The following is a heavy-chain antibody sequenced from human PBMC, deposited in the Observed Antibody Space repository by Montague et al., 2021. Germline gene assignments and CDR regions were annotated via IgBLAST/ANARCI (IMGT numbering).Heavy chain of an antibody. CDR2: TNHRGIS. CDR3: ARYLTGGYDE. J-gene: IGHJ1*01. CDR1: GGSLDAFS. V-gene: IGHV4-34*01. D-gene: IGHD5-12*01. Sequence: SETLSLTCAVHGGSLDAFSWTWIRQPPGKGLEWIGETNHRGISSYNPALKGRVTLSAETSKNQFSLRVTSVTAADTAVYFCARYLTGGYDEWGRGTLVTVSS.